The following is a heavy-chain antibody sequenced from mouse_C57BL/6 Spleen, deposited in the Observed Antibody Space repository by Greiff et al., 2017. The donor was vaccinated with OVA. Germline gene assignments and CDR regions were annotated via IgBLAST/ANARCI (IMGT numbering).Heavy chain of an antibody. CDR1: GYTFTSYW. CDR3: ARRSYDYDFDY. Sequence: QVHVKQPGAELVKPGASVKMSCKASGYTFTSYWITWVKQRPGQGLEWIGDIYPGSGSTNYNEKFKSKATLTVDTSSSTAYMQLSSLTSEDSAVYYCARRSYDYDFDYWGQGTTLTVSS. D-gene: IGHD2-4*01. J-gene: IGHJ2*01. V-gene: IGHV1-55*01. CDR2: IYPGSGST.